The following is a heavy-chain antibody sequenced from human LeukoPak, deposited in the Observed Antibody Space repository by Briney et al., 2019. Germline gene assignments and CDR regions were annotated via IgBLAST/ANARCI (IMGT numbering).Heavy chain of an antibody. D-gene: IGHD3-3*01. CDR2: IKQDGSEK. Sequence: PGGSLRLSCAASGLTFSSYWMSWVRQAPGKGLEWVANIKQDGSEKYYVDSVKGRFTISRDNAKNSLYLQMNSLRAEDTAVYYCARVWSGYYYYYYYGMDVWGQGTTVTVSS. J-gene: IGHJ6*02. CDR3: ARVWSGYYYYYYYGMDV. V-gene: IGHV3-7*04. CDR1: GLTFSSYW.